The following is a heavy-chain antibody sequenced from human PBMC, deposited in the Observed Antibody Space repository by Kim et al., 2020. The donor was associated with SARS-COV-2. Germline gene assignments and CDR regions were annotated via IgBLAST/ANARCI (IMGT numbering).Heavy chain of an antibody. CDR3: ARVSGPDIITMVRGVLGWYFDY. D-gene: IGHD3-10*01. Sequence: SETLSLTCTVSGGSISSGGYYWSWIRQHPGKGLEWIGYIYYSGSTYYNPSLKSRVTISVDTSKNQFSLKLSSVTAADTAVDYCARVSGPDIITMVRGVLGWYFDYWGQGTLVTVSS. CDR2: IYYSGST. CDR1: GGSISSGGYY. J-gene: IGHJ4*02. V-gene: IGHV4-31*03.